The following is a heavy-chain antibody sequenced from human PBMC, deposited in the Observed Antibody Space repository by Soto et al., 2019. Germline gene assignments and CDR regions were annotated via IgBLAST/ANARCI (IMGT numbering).Heavy chain of an antibody. Sequence: QVQLQESGPGLVKPSETLSLTCAVSGASVNSYYWNWIRQSPGKGLEWIGYIQDTGTTRYNPSLKSRVTISIDTSKNQFSLNLSSVTAADTAVYYCAREGFGVVGFYSYYMDVWGKGTTVTVSS. CDR1: GASVNSYY. CDR2: IQDTGTT. CDR3: AREGFGVVGFYSYYMDV. D-gene: IGHD3-10*01. J-gene: IGHJ6*03. V-gene: IGHV4-59*02.